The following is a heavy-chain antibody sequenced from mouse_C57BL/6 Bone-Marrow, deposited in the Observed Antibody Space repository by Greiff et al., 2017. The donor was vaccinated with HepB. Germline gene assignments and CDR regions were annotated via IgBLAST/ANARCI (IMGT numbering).Heavy chain of an antibody. V-gene: IGHV1-82*01. CDR1: GYAFSSSW. J-gene: IGHJ3*01. CDR2: IYPGDGDT. Sequence: QVQLQQSGPELVKPGASVKISCKASGYAFSSSWMNWVKQRPGKGLEWIGRIYPGDGDTNYNGKFKGKATLTADKSSSTAYMQLSILTSEDSAVYFCARSSFSYWGQGTLVTVSA. CDR3: ARSSFSY.